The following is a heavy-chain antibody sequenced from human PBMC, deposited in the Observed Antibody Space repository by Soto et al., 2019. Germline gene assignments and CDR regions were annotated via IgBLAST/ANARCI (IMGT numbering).Heavy chain of an antibody. Sequence: QVQLQESGPGLVKPSGTLSLTCAVSGGSISSSNWWSWVRQPPGKGLEWIGEIYHSGSTNYNPSLKSRVTISVDKSKNQISLKLSSVTAADTAVYYCARDPGGDTTGMGPVFDYWGQGTLVTVSS. CDR3: ARDPGGDTTGMGPVFDY. CDR1: GGSISSSNW. D-gene: IGHD3-16*01. V-gene: IGHV4-4*02. J-gene: IGHJ4*02. CDR2: IYHSGST.